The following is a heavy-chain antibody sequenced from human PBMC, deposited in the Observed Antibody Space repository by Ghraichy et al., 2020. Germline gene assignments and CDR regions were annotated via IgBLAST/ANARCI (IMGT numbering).Heavy chain of an antibody. CDR1: GFTFGDYA. V-gene: IGHV3-49*03. D-gene: IGHD4-23*01. CDR2: IRSKAYGGTT. CDR3: TRKRQVTMYYYYGMDV. J-gene: IGHJ6*02. Sequence: QTLSLTCTASGFTFGDYAMSWFRQAPGKGLEWVGFIRSKAYGGTTEYAASVKGRFTISRDDSKSIAYLQMNSLKTEDTAVYYCTRKRQVTMYYYYGMDVWGQGTTVTVSS.